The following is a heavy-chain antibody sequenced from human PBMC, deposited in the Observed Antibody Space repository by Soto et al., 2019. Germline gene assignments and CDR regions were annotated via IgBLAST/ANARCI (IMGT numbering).Heavy chain of an antibody. CDR1: GFTFINYG. CDR2: VWYDGSNK. CDR3: ARDALRAYTYGSGGFDY. V-gene: IGHV3-33*01. J-gene: IGHJ4*02. Sequence: QVQLVESGGGVVQPGRSLRLSCAASGFTFINYGMHWVRQAPGKGLEWVAVVWYDGSNKHYADSVKGRFTISRDNSKNTLYLQMNSLRAEDTAVYYCARDALRAYTYGSGGFDYWGQGTLVTVSS. D-gene: IGHD3-10*01.